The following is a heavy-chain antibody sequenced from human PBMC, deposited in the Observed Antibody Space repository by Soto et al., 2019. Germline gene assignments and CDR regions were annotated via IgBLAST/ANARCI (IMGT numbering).Heavy chain of an antibody. D-gene: IGHD6-13*01. V-gene: IGHV3-30-3*01. CDR3: ARTSIAAAGNWFDP. CDR1: GFTFSSYA. J-gene: IGHJ5*02. Sequence: GGSLRLSCAASGFTFSSYAMHWVRQAPGKGLEWVAVISYDGSNKYYADSVKGRFTISRDNSKNTLYLQMNSLRAEDTAVYYCARTSIAAAGNWFDPWGQGTLVTVSS. CDR2: ISYDGSNK.